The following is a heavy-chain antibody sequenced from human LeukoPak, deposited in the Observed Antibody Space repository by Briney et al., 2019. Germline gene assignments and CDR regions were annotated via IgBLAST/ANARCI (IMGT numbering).Heavy chain of an antibody. CDR3: ARGGTTTYFDY. J-gene: IGHJ4*02. V-gene: IGHV1-46*01. D-gene: IGHD1-7*01. CDR1: GYTFTSYY. CDR2: INPSGGST. Sequence: GASVTVSCKASGYTFTSYYMHWVRQAPGQGLEWMGIINPSGGSTSYVQKFQGRVTMTRDMSTSTVYMELSSLRSEDTAVYYCARGGTTTYFDYWGQGTLVTVSS.